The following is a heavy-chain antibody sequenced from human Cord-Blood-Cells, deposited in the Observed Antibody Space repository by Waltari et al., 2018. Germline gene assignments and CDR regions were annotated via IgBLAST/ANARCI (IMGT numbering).Heavy chain of an antibody. J-gene: IGHJ3*02. D-gene: IGHD6-13*01. V-gene: IGHV3-48*03. CDR1: GFTFSSYE. CDR2: ISSSGSTI. CDR3: APGIAAAGCDI. Sequence: EVQLVESGGGLVQPGGSLRLSCAASGFTFSSYEMNWVRQAPGKGLEGVSYISSSGSTIYYADSVKGRFTISRDNAKNSLYLQMNSLRAEDTAVYYCAPGIAAAGCDIWGQGTMVTVSS.